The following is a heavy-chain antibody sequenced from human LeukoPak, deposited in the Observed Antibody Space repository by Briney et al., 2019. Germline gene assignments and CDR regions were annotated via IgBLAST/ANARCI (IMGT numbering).Heavy chain of an antibody. CDR1: GFTFSSYA. J-gene: IGHJ3*02. Sequence: GGSLRLSCAASGFTFSSYAMSWVRQAPGKGLEWVSAISGSGGSTYYADSVKGRFTISRDNSKNTLYLQMNSLRAEDTAVYYCAKDRGSYPPEGRGAFDIWGQGTMVTVSS. V-gene: IGHV3-23*01. D-gene: IGHD1-26*01. CDR2: ISGSGGST. CDR3: AKDRGSYPPEGRGAFDI.